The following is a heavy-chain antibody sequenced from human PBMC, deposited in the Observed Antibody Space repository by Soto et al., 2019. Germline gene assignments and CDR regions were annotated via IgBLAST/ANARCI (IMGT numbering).Heavy chain of an antibody. Sequence: EVQLVESGGGLVKPGGSLRLSCAASGFTFSSYSMNWVRQAPGKGLEWVSSISSSSSYVYYAVSVKGRFTISRDNAKNSLYLRMYSLRAEDTAVYYCARDLGHDSSGSYWGQGTLVTVSS. CDR3: ARDLGHDSSGSY. CDR1: GFTFSSYS. D-gene: IGHD3-22*01. J-gene: IGHJ4*02. CDR2: ISSSSSYV. V-gene: IGHV3-21*01.